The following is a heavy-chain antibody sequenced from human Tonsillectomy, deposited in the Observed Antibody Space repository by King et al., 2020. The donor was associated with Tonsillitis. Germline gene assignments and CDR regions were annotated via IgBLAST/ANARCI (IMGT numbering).Heavy chain of an antibody. CDR1: GFTFGSFG. J-gene: IGHJ1*01. CDR2: IGPYNGNT. D-gene: IGHD3-10*01. CDR3: ARGWTGGYLQY. Sequence: QLVQSGPEVKKPGASVKVSCKASGFTFGSFGITWVRQAPGQGLEWMGWIGPYNGNTNCVQKLQGRVTMTTDTSTSTAYMELKSLRIDDTAVYYCARGWTGGYLQYWGQGTLVTVSS. V-gene: IGHV1-18*04.